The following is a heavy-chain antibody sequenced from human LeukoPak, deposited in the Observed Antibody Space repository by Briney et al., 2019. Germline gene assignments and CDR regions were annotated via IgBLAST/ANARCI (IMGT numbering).Heavy chain of an antibody. Sequence: ASVKVSCKASGYTFTSYGISWVRQAPGQGLEWMGWISAYNGNTNYAQKLQGRVTMTTDTSTSTAYMELRSLRSDDTAVYYCARDLSFLFRRIRPVDSSGPPFDLWGRGTLVTVSS. CDR2: ISAYNGNT. D-gene: IGHD3-22*01. CDR3: ARDLSFLFRRIRPVDSSGPPFDL. J-gene: IGHJ2*01. CDR1: GYTFTSYG. V-gene: IGHV1-18*01.